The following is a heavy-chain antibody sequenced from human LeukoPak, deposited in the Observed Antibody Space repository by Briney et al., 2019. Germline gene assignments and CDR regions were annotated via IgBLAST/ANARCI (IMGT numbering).Heavy chain of an antibody. D-gene: IGHD2-2*01. Sequence: SETLSITCAVYGGSFSGDYWRCIRQPPGKGLEWIGYIYYSGSTYYNPSLKSRVTISVDTSKNQFSLKLSSVTAADTAVYYCARGGVPAANLNWFDPWGQGTLVTVSS. J-gene: IGHJ5*02. CDR2: IYYSGST. CDR1: GGSFSGDY. V-gene: IGHV4-30-4*01. CDR3: ARGGVPAANLNWFDP.